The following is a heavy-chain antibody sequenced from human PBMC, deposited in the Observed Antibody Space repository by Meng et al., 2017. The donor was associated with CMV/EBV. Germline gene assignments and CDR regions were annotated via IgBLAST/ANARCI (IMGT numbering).Heavy chain of an antibody. CDR3: AHRGRIAAAGTDWFDP. J-gene: IGHJ5*02. V-gene: IGHV2-5*02. CDR2: IYWDDDK. D-gene: IGHD6-13*01. Sequence: IPLKESGPMLVKPTQTPTLTCPFSGSSLSTSGVGLGWIRQPPGKALEWLALIYWDDDKRYSPSLKSRLTITKDTSKNQVVLTMTNMDPVDTATYYCAHRGRIAAAGTDWFDPWGQGTLVTVSS. CDR1: GSSLSTSGVG.